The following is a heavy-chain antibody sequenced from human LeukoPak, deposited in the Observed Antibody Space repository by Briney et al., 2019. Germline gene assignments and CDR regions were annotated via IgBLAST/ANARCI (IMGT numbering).Heavy chain of an antibody. CDR2: INSDGSST. Sequence: PGGSLRLSCAASGFTFSSYWMHWVPQAPGKGLVWVSRINSDGSSTSYADSVKGRFTISRDNAKNTLYLQMNSLRAEDTAVYYCARDSVLELLTYWGQGTLVTVSS. CDR3: ARDSVLELLTY. J-gene: IGHJ4*02. V-gene: IGHV3-74*01. D-gene: IGHD1-26*01. CDR1: GFTFSSYW.